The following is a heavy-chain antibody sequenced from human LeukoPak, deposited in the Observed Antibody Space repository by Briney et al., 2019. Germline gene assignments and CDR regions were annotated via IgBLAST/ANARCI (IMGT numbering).Heavy chain of an antibody. V-gene: IGHV3-23*01. Sequence: GGSLRLPCAASGFSFNSFGMSWVRQTPGKGLEWVSSIHSRGDNTHYADSLEGRFTISRDTWKNTVYLQMNRLRVEDTATYYCARQILRGSYFYCLDVWGTGTPVTVSS. CDR2: IHSRGDNT. D-gene: IGHD3-10*01. CDR1: GFSFNSFG. CDR3: ARQILRGSYFYCLDV. J-gene: IGHJ6*04.